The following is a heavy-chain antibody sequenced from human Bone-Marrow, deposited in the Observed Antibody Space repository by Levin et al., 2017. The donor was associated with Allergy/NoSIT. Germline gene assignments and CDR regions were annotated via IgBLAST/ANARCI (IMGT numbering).Heavy chain of an antibody. CDR1: GFIVSDNY. D-gene: IGHD5/OR15-5a*01. Sequence: PGGSLRLSCAASGFIVSDNYMSWVRQAPGKGLEWVSVIYSGGNTYYAASVRGRFTISRDRSKNTLYLQMNSLTVEDAAVYYCATMSWPSYYYALDVWGHGTTVTVSS. J-gene: IGHJ6*02. CDR3: ATMSWPSYYYALDV. V-gene: IGHV3-53*01. CDR2: IYSGGNT.